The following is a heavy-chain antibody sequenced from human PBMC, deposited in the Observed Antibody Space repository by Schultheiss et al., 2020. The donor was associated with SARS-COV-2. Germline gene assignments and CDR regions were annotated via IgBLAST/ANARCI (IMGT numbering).Heavy chain of an antibody. CDR3: ARTLRGGIVVAVPYYFDY. CDR1: GGSISSSSYY. V-gene: IGHV4-39*07. CDR2: IYYSGST. Sequence: SETLSLTCTVSGGSISSSSYYWGWIRQPPGKGLEWIGSIYYSGSTYYNPSLKSRVTISVDTSKNQFSLKLRSVTAADTAVYYCARTLRGGIVVAVPYYFDYWGQGTPVTVSS. D-gene: IGHD6-19*01. J-gene: IGHJ4*02.